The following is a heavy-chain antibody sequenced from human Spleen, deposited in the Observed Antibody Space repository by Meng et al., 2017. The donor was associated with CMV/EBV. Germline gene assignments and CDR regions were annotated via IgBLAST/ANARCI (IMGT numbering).Heavy chain of an antibody. D-gene: IGHD2-2*01. Sequence: YCWGWIRQPPGKGLEWIGSIYYSGSTYYNPSLKSRVTISVDTSNNQFSLKLSSVTAADTAVYYCARGRRDIAVVPAALKVLNWFDPWGQGTLVTVSS. V-gene: IGHV4-39*07. CDR3: ARGRRDIAVVPAALKVLNWFDP. CDR1: YC. J-gene: IGHJ5*02. CDR2: IYYSGST.